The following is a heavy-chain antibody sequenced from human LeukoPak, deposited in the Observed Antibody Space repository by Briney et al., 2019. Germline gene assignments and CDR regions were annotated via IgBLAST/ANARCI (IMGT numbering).Heavy chain of an antibody. J-gene: IGHJ6*03. CDR2: IYTSGST. CDR3: ARGDYYYYYMDV. V-gene: IGHV4-61*02. Sequence: SQTLSLTCNVSGGSISSGSYYWSWIRQPAGKGLEWIGRIYTSGSTNYNPSLESRVTMSVDTSKNHFSLKLTSATAADTAVYSCARGDYYYYYMDVWGRGTTVTVSS. D-gene: IGHD2-21*01. CDR1: GGSISSGSYY.